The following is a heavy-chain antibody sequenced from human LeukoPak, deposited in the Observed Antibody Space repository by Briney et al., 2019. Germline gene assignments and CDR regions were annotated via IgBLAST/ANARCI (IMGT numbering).Heavy chain of an antibody. CDR2: IYYSGST. V-gene: IGHV4-59*08. J-gene: IGHJ3*02. Sequence: PSETLSLTCTVSGGFINSYYWSWIRQPPGKGLEWIGYIYYSGSTNYNPSLTSRVTISVDRTKNQFSLKLTSVTAAGTAVYYCARRAADDAFDIWGQGTMVTVSS. CDR1: GGFINSYY. CDR3: ARRAADDAFDI.